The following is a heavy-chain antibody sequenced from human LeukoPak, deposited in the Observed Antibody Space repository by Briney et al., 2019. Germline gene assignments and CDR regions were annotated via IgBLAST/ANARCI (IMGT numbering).Heavy chain of an antibody. CDR2: ISSSSSTL. CDR3: ARESRTLNSFDN. J-gene: IGHJ4*02. Sequence: GGSLRLSCAASGFTFSTYSMNWVRQAPGKGLEWVSYISSSSSTLYYADSVRGRFTISRDNAKNSLYLQMNSLRDADTAVYYCARESRTLNSFDNWGQGTLVTVSS. V-gene: IGHV3-48*02. CDR1: GFTFSTYS.